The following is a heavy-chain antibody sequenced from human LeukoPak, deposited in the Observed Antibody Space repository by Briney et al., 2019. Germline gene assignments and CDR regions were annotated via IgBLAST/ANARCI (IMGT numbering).Heavy chain of an antibody. J-gene: IGHJ5*02. CDR1: GYSISSGYY. CDR2: IYHSGST. Sequence: PSETLSLTCTVSGYSISSGYYWGWIWQPPGKGLEWIGSIYHSGSTYYNPSLKSRVTISVDTSKNQFSLKLSSVTAADTAVYYCARLGGIAAASPLNWFDPWGQGTLVTVSS. CDR3: ARLGGIAAASPLNWFDP. V-gene: IGHV4-38-2*02. D-gene: IGHD6-13*01.